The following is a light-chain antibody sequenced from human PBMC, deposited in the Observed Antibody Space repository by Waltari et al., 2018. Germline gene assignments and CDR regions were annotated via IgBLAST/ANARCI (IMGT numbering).Light chain of an antibody. CDR2: TAS. V-gene: IGKV1-39*01. Sequence: DIQLTQSPSSLSASVGDRVTITCRASQNIRNDLNWYQQKPGKAPNLLIYTASTLQSGVPSRFSGIGSGSDFTLTINGLQPEDFATYYCQHTYRAPLTFGGGTMVEIE. J-gene: IGKJ4*01. CDR3: QHTYRAPLT. CDR1: QNIRND.